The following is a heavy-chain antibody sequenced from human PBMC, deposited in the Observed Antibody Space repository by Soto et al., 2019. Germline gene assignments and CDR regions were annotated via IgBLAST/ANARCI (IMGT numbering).Heavy chain of an antibody. V-gene: IGHV3-74*03. CDR1: GFTFSSYW. D-gene: IGHD6-13*01. CDR2: INSDGSST. J-gene: IGHJ4*02. CDR3: ARDYSGIAAAYDS. Sequence: EVHLVESGGGLVQPGGSLRLSCAASGFTFSSYWMQWVRQAPGKGLVWVSRINSDGSSTTYADSVKGRFTISRDNAKNTLYLQMNSLRAEDTAVYYCARDYSGIAAAYDSWGQGTLATVSS.